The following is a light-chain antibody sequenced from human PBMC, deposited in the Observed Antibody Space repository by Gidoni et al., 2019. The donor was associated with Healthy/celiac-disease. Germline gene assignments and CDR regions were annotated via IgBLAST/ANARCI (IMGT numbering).Light chain of an antibody. V-gene: IGKV3D-15*01. CDR2: GAS. CDR3: QQYNNWPMYT. Sequence: EIVMTQSPATLSVSPGERATLSCRASQSVSSNLAWYQQKPGQAPRLLIYGASIRATGIPARFSGSGSGTEFTLTISSLQSEDFAVYYCQQYNNWPMYTFGQGTKLEIQ. J-gene: IGKJ2*01. CDR1: QSVSSN.